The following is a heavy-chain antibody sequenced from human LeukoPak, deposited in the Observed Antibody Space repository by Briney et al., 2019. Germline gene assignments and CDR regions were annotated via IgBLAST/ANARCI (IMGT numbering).Heavy chain of an antibody. V-gene: IGHV1-46*01. D-gene: IGHD5-18*01. CDR2: INPSGGST. CDR3: ARDGYSYGYADY. Sequence: AXVKVSCKASGYTFTSYYMHWVRQAPGEGLEWMGIINPSGGSTSYAQKFQGRVTMTRDTSTSTVYMELSSLRSEDTAVYYCARDGYSYGYADYWGQGTLVTVSS. CDR1: GYTFTSYY. J-gene: IGHJ4*02.